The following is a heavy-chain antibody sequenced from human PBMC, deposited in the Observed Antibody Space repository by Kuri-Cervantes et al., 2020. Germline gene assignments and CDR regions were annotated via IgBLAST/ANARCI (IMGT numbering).Heavy chain of an antibody. V-gene: IGHV3-15*01. J-gene: IGHJ4*02. CDR2: IKSKTDGGTT. CDR1: EFTFSNAW. Sequence: GESLKISCAVSEFTFSNAWMSLVRQAPGKGLEWVGRIKSKTDGGTTDYAAPVKGRFTISRDDSKNMLYLQMNSLKTEDTAVYYCTTVGLWFGELGEIAGFDYWGQGTLVTVSS. D-gene: IGHD3-10*01. CDR3: TTVGLWFGELGEIAGFDY.